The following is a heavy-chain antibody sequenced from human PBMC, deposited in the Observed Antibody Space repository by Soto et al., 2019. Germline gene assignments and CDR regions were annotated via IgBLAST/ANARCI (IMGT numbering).Heavy chain of an antibody. V-gene: IGHV1-18*01. CDR1: GYTFTSYG. D-gene: IGHD6-19*01. CDR3: ARDQLREAGISSTADY. Sequence: ASVKVSCKASGYTFTSYGISWVRQAPGQGLEWMGWISAYNGSTNYAQKLQGRVTMTTDTSTSTAYMELRSLRSDDTAVYYCARDQLREAGISSTADYWGQGTLVTVSS. J-gene: IGHJ4*02. CDR2: ISAYNGST.